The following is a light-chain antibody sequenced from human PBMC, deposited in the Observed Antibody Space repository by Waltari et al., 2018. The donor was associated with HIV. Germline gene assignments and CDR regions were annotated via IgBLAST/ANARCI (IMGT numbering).Light chain of an antibody. CDR1: SSDVGAYTL. V-gene: IGLV2-23*02. Sequence: QSALTQSASVSGSPGPSITISCTGTSSDVGAYTLVSWYQQHPGEVPNLLIYEVTKRPSGVSTRFSGSKSGNTASLTISGLQAEDEADYYCCSYAGSGLVFGGGTKLTVL. CDR2: EVT. J-gene: IGLJ3*02. CDR3: CSYAGSGLV.